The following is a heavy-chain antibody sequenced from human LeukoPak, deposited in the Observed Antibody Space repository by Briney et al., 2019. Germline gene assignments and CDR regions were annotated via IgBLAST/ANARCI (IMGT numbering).Heavy chain of an antibody. Sequence: ESGPTLFNPTQPLTLTFTFSGFSLTTSGMCVNWIRQPPGKALEWLPRIDWDDAKWYSTSLKTRLTVSKDTSKNQVVLTMTNMDPVDTATYYCARLYSSSSGLFDSWGQGTLVTVSS. J-gene: IGHJ4*02. CDR3: ARLYSSSSGLFDS. CDR1: GFSLTTSGMC. D-gene: IGHD6-6*01. CDR2: IDWDDAK. V-gene: IGHV2-70*11.